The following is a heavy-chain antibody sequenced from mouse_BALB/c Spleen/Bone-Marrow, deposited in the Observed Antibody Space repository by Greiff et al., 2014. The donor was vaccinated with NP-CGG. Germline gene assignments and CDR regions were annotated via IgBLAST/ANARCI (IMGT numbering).Heavy chain of an antibody. D-gene: IGHD1-1*01. V-gene: IGHV1-54*01. J-gene: IGHJ2*01. Sequence: QVQLKESGAELVRPGTSVKVSCKASGYAFTNYLIEWVKQRPGQGLEWIGVINPGSGGTNYNEKFKGKATLTADKSSSTAYMQLSSLTSDDSAVYFCARGITTGYFDYWGQDTTLTVSS. CDR3: ARGITTGYFDY. CDR1: GYAFTNYL. CDR2: INPGSGGT.